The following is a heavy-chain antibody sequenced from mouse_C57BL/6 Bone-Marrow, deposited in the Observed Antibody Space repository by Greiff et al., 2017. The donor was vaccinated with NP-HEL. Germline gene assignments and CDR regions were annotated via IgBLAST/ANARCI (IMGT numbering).Heavy chain of an antibody. V-gene: IGHV1-9*01. D-gene: IGHD1-1*01. CDR1: GYTFTGNW. CDR2: ILPGSGNT. CDR3: ARDYYSSSYFDY. Sequence: VQLQQSGAELMKPGASVKLSCKATGYTFTGNWIEWVKQRPGHGLEWIGEILPGSGNTYYNERFKGKATFTADTSSNTAYMQLSSLTTEDSAIYYCARDYYSSSYFDYWGQGTTLTVSS. J-gene: IGHJ2*01.